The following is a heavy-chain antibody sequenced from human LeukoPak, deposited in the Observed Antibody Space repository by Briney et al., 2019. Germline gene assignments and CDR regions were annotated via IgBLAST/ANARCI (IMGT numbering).Heavy chain of an antibody. D-gene: IGHD4-11*01. CDR3: ARDYRSPYAYFDY. Sequence: GGSLRFFCAASGFHFRSYSMICARQAPGKGLEGASSISSSSSYIYYADSVKGRFTISRDNAKNSLYLQMNSLRAEDTAVYYCARDYRSPYAYFDYWGQGTLVTVSS. J-gene: IGHJ4*02. V-gene: IGHV3-21*01. CDR2: ISSSSSYI. CDR1: GFHFRSYS.